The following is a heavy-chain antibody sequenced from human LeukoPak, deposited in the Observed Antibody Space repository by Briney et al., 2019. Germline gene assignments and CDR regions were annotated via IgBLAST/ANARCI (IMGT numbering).Heavy chain of an antibody. CDR3: ARGIAYSTQT. V-gene: IGHV4-31*03. D-gene: IGHD6-13*01. Sequence: SQTLSLTCTVSGGSISSGGYYWSWIRQYPGKGLEWIGYIYYSGSTYYNPSLKSRVTISVDTSKNQFSLKLSSVTAADTAVYYCARGIAYSTQTWGQGTLVTVSS. CDR2: IYYSGST. J-gene: IGHJ5*02. CDR1: GGSISSGGYY.